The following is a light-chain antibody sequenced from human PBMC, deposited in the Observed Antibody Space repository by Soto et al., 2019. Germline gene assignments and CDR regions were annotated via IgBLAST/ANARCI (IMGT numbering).Light chain of an antibody. J-gene: IGKJ1*01. CDR2: DVS. CDR1: QSLSSW. CDR3: QHYNTYSPGT. Sequence: DIQMTQSTSTLSASVGDRVTITCRASQSLSSWLAWYQQKPGKAPKLLIYDVSSLESGVPSRFSGSGSGTEFTLTISSLQPADFATYYCQHYNTYSPGTFGQGTKVDIK. V-gene: IGKV1-5*01.